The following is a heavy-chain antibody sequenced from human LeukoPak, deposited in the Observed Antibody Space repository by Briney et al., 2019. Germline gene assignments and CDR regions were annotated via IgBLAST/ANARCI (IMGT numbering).Heavy chain of an antibody. CDR3: ARYGPSRLRGVRGAFDI. Sequence: SETLSLTCTVSGGSISSGIYYWSSIRQPAGKGLEWIGRIYTSGSTNYNPSLKSRVTIPVETSKNQFSLKLSSVTAADTAVYYWARYGPSRLRGVRGAFDIWGQGTMVTVSS. V-gene: IGHV4-61*02. CDR1: GGSISSGIYY. CDR2: IYTSGST. D-gene: IGHD4-17*01. J-gene: IGHJ3*02.